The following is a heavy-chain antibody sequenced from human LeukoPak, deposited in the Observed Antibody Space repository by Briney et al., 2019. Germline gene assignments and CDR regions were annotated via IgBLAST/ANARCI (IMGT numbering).Heavy chain of an antibody. Sequence: ASVKVSCKASGYTFTGYYIHWVRQAPGQGLECMGWINPNSGGTNYAQKFQGRVTMTRDTSISTVYMELSRLRSDDTAVYYCARAQVEYCSGGRCYSGYWGQGTLVTVSS. CDR2: INPNSGGT. CDR1: GYTFTGYY. D-gene: IGHD2-15*01. V-gene: IGHV1-2*02. CDR3: ARAQVEYCSGGRCYSGY. J-gene: IGHJ4*02.